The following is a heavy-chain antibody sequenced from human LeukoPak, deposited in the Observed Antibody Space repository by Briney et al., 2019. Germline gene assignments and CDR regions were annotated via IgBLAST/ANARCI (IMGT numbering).Heavy chain of an antibody. D-gene: IGHD2-8*01. V-gene: IGHV3-30-3*01. Sequence: GGSLRLSCAASGFTFSENNVHWVRQAPGKGLEWVALISNDGNSKDYADSVKGRFTLSGDNSKTTLYLQMNSLRAEDTAVYYCARGLPNYYGMDVWGQGTTVTVSS. CDR1: GFTFSENN. CDR2: ISNDGNSK. J-gene: IGHJ6*02. CDR3: ARGLPNYYGMDV.